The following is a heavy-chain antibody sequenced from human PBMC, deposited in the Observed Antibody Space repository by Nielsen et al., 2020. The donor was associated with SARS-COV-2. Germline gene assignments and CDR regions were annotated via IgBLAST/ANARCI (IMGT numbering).Heavy chain of an antibody. J-gene: IGHJ4*02. Sequence: SETLSLTCSVSGGSFSSGGSSYSWIRQHPGKGLEWIGLRHYTGNTYYNPSLQSRLFISVDTSKNQFSLRLSSVTAADTAVYYCARGGYRSVIDYWGQGTLVTVSS. CDR1: GGSFSSGGSS. V-gene: IGHV4-31*03. CDR3: ARGGYRSVIDY. D-gene: IGHD6-25*01. CDR2: RHYTGNT.